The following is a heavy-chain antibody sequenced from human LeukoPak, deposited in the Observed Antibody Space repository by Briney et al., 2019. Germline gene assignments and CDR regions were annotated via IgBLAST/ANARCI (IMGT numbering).Heavy chain of an antibody. CDR1: GFSFSSNW. CDR3: SAASNFES. Sequence: GGSLRLSCAASGFSFSSNWMSWVRQAPGKGLEWVSNINQNRSEIYYMNSLKGRFTISRDNAKNSLYLQMNSLRAEDTAVYYCSAASNFESWGERKLGRVSS. D-gene: IGHD3-3*02. V-gene: IGHV3-7*01. CDR2: INQNRSEI. J-gene: IGHJ4*02.